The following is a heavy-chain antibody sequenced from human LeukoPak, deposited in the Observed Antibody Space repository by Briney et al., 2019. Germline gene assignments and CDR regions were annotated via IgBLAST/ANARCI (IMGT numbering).Heavy chain of an antibody. V-gene: IGHV1-69*06. CDR3: ARRGYSPPAFDY. D-gene: IGHD5-18*01. CDR1: GGTFSSYA. Sequence: SVKVSCKASGGTFSSYAISWVRQAPGQGLEWMGGIIPIFGTANYAQKFQGRVTITADKSTSTAYMELSSLRSENTAVYYCARRGYSPPAFDYWGQGTLVTVSS. CDR2: IIPIFGTA. J-gene: IGHJ4*02.